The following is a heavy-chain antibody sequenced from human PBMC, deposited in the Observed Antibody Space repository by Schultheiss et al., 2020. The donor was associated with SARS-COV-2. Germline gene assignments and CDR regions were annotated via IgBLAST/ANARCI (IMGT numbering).Heavy chain of an antibody. CDR1: GFTFSSYG. J-gene: IGHJ4*02. CDR2: ISYDGSNK. D-gene: IGHD6-19*01. CDR3: ARIAVASSIRYYFDY. V-gene: IGHV3-30*03. Sequence: GGSLRLSCAASGFTFSSYGMHWVRQAPGKGLEWVAVISYDGSNKYYADSVKGRFTISRDNSKNTLYLQMNSLRAEDTAVYYCARIAVASSIRYYFDYWGQGTLVTVSS.